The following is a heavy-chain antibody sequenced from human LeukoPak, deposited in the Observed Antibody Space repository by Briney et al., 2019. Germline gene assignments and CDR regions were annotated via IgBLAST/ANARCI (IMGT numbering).Heavy chain of an antibody. J-gene: IGHJ4*02. V-gene: IGHV3-21*06. D-gene: IGHD6-6*01. Sequence: GGSLRLSCAASGFTFSSYSMNWVRQAPGKGLEWVSSISSSSSYIYYADSVKGRFTTSRDNAKNLLYLQMNSLRAEDTAVYYCAREAPRGTSSNPYYFDSWGQGTLVTVSS. CDR3: AREAPRGTSSNPYYFDS. CDR1: GFTFSSYS. CDR2: ISSSSSYI.